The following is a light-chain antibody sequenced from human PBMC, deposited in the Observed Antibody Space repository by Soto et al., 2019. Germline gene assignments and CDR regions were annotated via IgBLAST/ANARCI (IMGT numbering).Light chain of an antibody. J-gene: IGKJ1*01. Sequence: DIQMTQSPSSLSASVGDRVTITCQASQGISNYVNWYQQKPGKAPKLLIFDASNLDAGVPSRFSGSGSGTEFTLTISGLQPGDSATYYCQQYNSYSPTFGQGTKVEVK. CDR1: QGISNY. V-gene: IGKV1-33*01. CDR3: QQYNSYSPT. CDR2: DAS.